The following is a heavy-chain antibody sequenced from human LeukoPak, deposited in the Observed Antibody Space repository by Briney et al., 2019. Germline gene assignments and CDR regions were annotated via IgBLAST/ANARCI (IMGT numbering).Heavy chain of an antibody. CDR2: ISAYNGNT. D-gene: IGHD5-18*01. CDR1: GYTFTSYG. V-gene: IGHV1-18*01. Sequence: GASVKVSCKASGYTFTSYGISWVRQAPGQGLEWMGWISAYNGNTNYAQKLQGRVTMTTDTSTSTAYMELRSLRSDDTAVYYCARDWIQLWPPVPTYWGQGTLVTVSS. CDR3: ARDWIQLWPPVPTY. J-gene: IGHJ4*02.